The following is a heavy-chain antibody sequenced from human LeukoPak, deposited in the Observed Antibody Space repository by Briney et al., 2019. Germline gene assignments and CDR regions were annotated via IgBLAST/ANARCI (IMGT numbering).Heavy chain of an antibody. CDR3: ARGSSGYDVDAFDI. CDR2: ISAYNGNT. Sequence: GASVKVSCKASGYTFTSFGISWVRQAPGQGLEWMGWISAYNGNTNYAQKFRGRVTITTDESTSTAYMELGSLRSEDTAVYYCARGSSGYDVDAFDIWGQGTMVTVSS. D-gene: IGHD5-12*01. J-gene: IGHJ3*02. V-gene: IGHV1-18*01. CDR1: GYTFTSFG.